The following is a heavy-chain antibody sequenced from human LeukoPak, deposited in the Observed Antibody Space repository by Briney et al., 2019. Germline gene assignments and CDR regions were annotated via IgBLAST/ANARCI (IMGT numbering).Heavy chain of an antibody. V-gene: IGHV4-4*09. CDR2: IYTSGST. Sequence: SETLSLTCTVSGGSISSYYWSWVRQPPGKGLEWVGYIYTSGSTKYNPSLKSRVTISVDTSKNQFSLKLSSVTAADTAVYYCARQEDRNEPPFDYWGQGTLVTVSS. J-gene: IGHJ4*02. CDR1: GGSISSYY. D-gene: IGHD1-14*01. CDR3: ARQEDRNEPPFDY.